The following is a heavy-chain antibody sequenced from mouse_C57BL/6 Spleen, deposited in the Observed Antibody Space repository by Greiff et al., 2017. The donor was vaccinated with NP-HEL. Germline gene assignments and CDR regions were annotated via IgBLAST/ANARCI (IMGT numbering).Heavy chain of an antibody. J-gene: IGHJ4*01. D-gene: IGHD1-3*01. CDR3: ARYWSKDYAMDY. Sequence: VQLQQPGAELVMPGASVKLSCKASGYTFTSYWMHWVKQRPGQGLEWIGEIDPSDSYTNYNQKFKGKSTLTVDKSSSTAYMQLSSLTSEDSAVYYCARYWSKDYAMDYWGQGTSVTVSS. V-gene: IGHV1-69*01. CDR1: GYTFTSYW. CDR2: IDPSDSYT.